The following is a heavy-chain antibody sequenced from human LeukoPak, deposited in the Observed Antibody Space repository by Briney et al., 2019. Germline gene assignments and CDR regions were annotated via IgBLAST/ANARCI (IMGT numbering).Heavy chain of an antibody. D-gene: IGHD2-2*02. V-gene: IGHV1-69*13. CDR1: GGTFSSYA. CDR3: ARGMSVGYCSSTSCHTYYYYYMDV. Sequence: ASVKVSCKASGGTFSSYAISWARQAPGQGLEWMGGIIPIFGTANYAQKFQGRVTITADESTSTAYMELSSLRSEDTAVYYCARGMSVGYCSSTSCHTYYYYYMDVWGKGTTVTVSS. J-gene: IGHJ6*03. CDR2: IIPIFGTA.